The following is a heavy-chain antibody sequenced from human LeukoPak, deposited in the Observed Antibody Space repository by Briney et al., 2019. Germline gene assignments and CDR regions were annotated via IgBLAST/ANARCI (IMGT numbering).Heavy chain of an antibody. CDR1: GGTFSSYA. CDR2: IIPIFGTA. J-gene: IGHJ4*02. CDR3: AREGEFPSYYYDSSGPLGY. V-gene: IGHV1-69*05. Sequence: SVKVSCKASGGTFSSYAISWVRRAPGQGLEWMGRIIPIFGTANYAQKFQGRVTITTDESTSTAYMELSSLRSEDTAVYYCAREGEFPSYYYDSSGPLGYWGQGTLVTVSS. D-gene: IGHD3-22*01.